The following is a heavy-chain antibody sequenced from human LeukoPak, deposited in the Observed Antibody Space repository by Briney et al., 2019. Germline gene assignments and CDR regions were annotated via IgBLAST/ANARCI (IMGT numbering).Heavy chain of an antibody. CDR3: ASLSTPIAAAGKNWFDP. Sequence: GGSLRLSCAASGFTFSSYAMHWVRQAPGKGLEWVAVISYDGSNKYYADSVKGRFTISRDNSKNTLYLQMNSLRAEDTAGYYCASLSTPIAAAGKNWFDPWGQGTLVTVSS. D-gene: IGHD6-13*01. CDR2: ISYDGSNK. J-gene: IGHJ5*02. V-gene: IGHV3-30*04. CDR1: GFTFSSYA.